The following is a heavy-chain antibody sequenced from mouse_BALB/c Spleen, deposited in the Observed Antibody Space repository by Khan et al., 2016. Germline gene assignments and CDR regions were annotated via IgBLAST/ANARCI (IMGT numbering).Heavy chain of an antibody. D-gene: IGHD2-14*01. CDR2: IHSNGGST. J-gene: IGHJ4*01. CDR1: GFTFSTYA. V-gene: IGHV5-6-3*01. CDR3: ARVRQAVDY. Sequence: EVELVEPGGGLVQPGGSLKLSCAASGFTFSTYAMSWVRQTPDKRLELVATIHSNGGSTYYPDNVKGRFTISRDNAKISVYLQMSSLTADDTAMYYCARVRQAVDYWGHGTSVTVSS.